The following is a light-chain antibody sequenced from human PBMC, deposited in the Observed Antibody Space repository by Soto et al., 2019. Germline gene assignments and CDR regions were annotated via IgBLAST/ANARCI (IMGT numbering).Light chain of an antibody. CDR3: QQYTNWPQT. J-gene: IGKJ1*01. Sequence: ETMMTQSPDTLSVSLGERATLSCRASQSLRSSLAWYQQKPGQAPRLLIDDASTRATGIPARFSGSGSGTDFTLNISGLQSEDFAVYYCQQYTNWPQTF. V-gene: IGKV3-15*01. CDR2: DAS. CDR1: QSLRSS.